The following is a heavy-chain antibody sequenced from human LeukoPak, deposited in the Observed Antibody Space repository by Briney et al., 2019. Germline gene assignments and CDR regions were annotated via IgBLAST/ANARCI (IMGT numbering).Heavy chain of an antibody. J-gene: IGHJ4*02. Sequence: GGSLRLSCAASGFSCSTRGMSWVRQAPGKGLEWVSAISGNDESTFYADSVKGRFTISRDNSRNTLSLQLSSLSAEDSAIYYCARDRRPARTYSGLFDYWGQGTLVTVSS. V-gene: IGHV3-23*01. CDR1: GFSCSTRG. D-gene: IGHD5-12*01. CDR3: ARDRRPARTYSGLFDY. CDR2: ISGNDEST.